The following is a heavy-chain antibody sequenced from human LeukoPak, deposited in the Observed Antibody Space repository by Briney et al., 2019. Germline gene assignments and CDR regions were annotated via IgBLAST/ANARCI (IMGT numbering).Heavy chain of an antibody. Sequence: SVKVSCKASGGTFSSYAISWVRQAPGQGLEWMGEIIRIFGTANYAQKFQGRVTITTDESTSTAYMELSSLRSEDTAVYYCARGLVVVAPTGWIAFDYWGQGTMVTVSS. J-gene: IGHJ4*02. V-gene: IGHV1-69*05. CDR1: GGTFSSYA. CDR3: ARGLVVVAPTGWIAFDY. CDR2: IIRIFGTA. D-gene: IGHD2-15*01.